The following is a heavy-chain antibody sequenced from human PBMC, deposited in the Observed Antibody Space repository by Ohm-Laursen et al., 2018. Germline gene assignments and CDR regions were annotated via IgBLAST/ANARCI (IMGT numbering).Heavy chain of an antibody. J-gene: IGHJ4*02. D-gene: IGHD5-24*01. CDR3: ARHPTSGWLQFPYYFDY. CDR2: IYPGDSDT. CDR1: GYSFTSYW. V-gene: IGHV5-51*01. Sequence: ESLRISCKGSGYSFTSYWIGWVRQMPGKGLEWMGIIYPGDSDTRYSPSFQGQVTISADKSISTAYLQWSSLKASDTAMYYCARHPTSGWLQFPYYFDYWGQGTLVTVSS.